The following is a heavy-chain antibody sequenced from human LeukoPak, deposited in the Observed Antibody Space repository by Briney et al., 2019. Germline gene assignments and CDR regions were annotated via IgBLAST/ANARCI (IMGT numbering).Heavy chain of an antibody. V-gene: IGHV1-69*05. CDR2: IIPIFGTA. Sequence: SVKVSCKASGGTFSSYAISWVRQAPGQGLEWMGGIIPIFGTANYAQKFQGRVTITTDESTSTAYMELSSLRSEDTAVYYCARARWFGELSYYYYMDVWGKGTTVTVSS. CDR3: ARARWFGELSYYYYMDV. D-gene: IGHD3-10*01. CDR1: GGTFSSYA. J-gene: IGHJ6*03.